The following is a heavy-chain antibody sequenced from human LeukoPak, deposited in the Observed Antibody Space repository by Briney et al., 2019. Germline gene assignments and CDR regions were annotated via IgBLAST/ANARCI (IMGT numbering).Heavy chain of an antibody. CDR3: VKDESGSYEPGYFQH. Sequence: GGSLRLSCAASGFTSGFTFPTYAMTWVRQAPGKGLEWVSAISGSGSFSYYADSVKGRFTISRDNSKNTLSLQMNSLRAEDTAVYYCVKDESGSYEPGYFQHWGQGTLVTVSS. CDR2: ISGSGSFS. J-gene: IGHJ1*01. CDR1: GFTFPTYA. V-gene: IGHV3-23*01. D-gene: IGHD1-26*01.